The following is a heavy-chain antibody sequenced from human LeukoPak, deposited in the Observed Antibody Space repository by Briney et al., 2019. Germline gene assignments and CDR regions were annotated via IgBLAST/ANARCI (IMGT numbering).Heavy chain of an antibody. J-gene: IGHJ3*02. CDR1: GGSFSGYY. V-gene: IGHV4-34*01. Sequence: SETLSLTCAVYGGSFSGYYWSWLRQPPGKGLEWIGEINHSGSTNYNPSLKSRVTISVDTSKNQFSLKLSSVTAADTAVYYCARLREYYDSSGYYLDAFDIWGQGTMVTVSS. D-gene: IGHD3-22*01. CDR2: INHSGST. CDR3: ARLREYYDSSGYYLDAFDI.